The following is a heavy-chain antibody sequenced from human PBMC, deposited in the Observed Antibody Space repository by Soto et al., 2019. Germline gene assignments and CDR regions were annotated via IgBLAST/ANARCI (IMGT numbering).Heavy chain of an antibody. CDR3: ARVTAYGEYFDY. Sequence: QVQLQESGPGLVKPSQTLSLTCTVSGGSISSGGYYWSWIRQHPGKGLEWIGYIYYSGSTYYNPSLKGRVTTSVDTSKNQFSLKLSSVTAADTAVYDCARVTAYGEYFDYWGQGTLVTVSS. CDR2: IYYSGST. V-gene: IGHV4-31*03. J-gene: IGHJ4*02. CDR1: GGSISSGGYY. D-gene: IGHD4-17*01.